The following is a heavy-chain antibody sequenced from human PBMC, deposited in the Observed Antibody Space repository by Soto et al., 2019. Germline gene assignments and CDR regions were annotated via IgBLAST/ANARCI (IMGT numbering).Heavy chain of an antibody. V-gene: IGHV1-69*13. CDR3: ASHLRHCRSTSCSPFAY. Sequence: ASVKVSCKASGGTFSSYAISWVRQAPGQGLEWMGGIIPIFGTANYAQKFQCRVTITADESTSTSYMELSSLRTEDTAVYYCASHLRHCRSTSCSPFAYCGQGPLVTVSS. CDR1: GGTFSSYA. CDR2: IIPIFGTA. J-gene: IGHJ4*02. D-gene: IGHD2-2*01.